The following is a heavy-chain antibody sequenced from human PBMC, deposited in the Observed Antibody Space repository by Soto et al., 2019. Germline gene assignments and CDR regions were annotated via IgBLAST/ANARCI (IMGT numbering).Heavy chain of an antibody. Sequence: SETLSLTCPVSGGSLSNYYWSWIRQPPGKGLEWIGYIYHSGSTYYNPSLKSRVTISVDRSKNQFSLKLSSVTAADTAVYYCARVPTLWGQGTLVTVSS. D-gene: IGHD2-15*01. V-gene: IGHV4-30-2*01. CDR1: GGSLSNYY. CDR2: IYHSGST. J-gene: IGHJ4*02. CDR3: ARVPTL.